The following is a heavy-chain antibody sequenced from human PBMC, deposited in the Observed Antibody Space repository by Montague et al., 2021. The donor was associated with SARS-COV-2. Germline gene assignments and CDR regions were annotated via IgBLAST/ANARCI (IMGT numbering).Heavy chain of an antibody. V-gene: IGHV4-34*01. CDR2: ISHSGST. CDR1: GGSFSGYY. D-gene: IGHD1-14*01. CDR3: ARYAHRMLFIASYYGFDD. J-gene: IGHJ6*02. Sequence: SETLSLTCAVYGGSFSGYYWSWIRQPPGKGLEWIGEISHSGSTNYNPSLKSRVTISIDTSKNQFSLKLSSVTAADTAVYYCARYAHRMLFIASYYGFDDWGQGTTVTVSS.